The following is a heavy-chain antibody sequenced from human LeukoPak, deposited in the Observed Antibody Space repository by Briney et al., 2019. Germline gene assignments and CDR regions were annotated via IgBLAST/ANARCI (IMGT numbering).Heavy chain of an antibody. J-gene: IGHJ6*04. CDR2: ISGSGDSV. D-gene: IGHD3-3*01. Sequence: GGSLRLSCAASGFTFRNYAMAWVRQAQGKGLECVSAISGSGDSVMYADSVKGRFTISRDNPKNTLYLQMNNLRAEDTALYYCARDFWATNYYYGMDVWGEGTTVTVSS. V-gene: IGHV3-23*01. CDR1: GFTFRNYA. CDR3: ARDFWATNYYYGMDV.